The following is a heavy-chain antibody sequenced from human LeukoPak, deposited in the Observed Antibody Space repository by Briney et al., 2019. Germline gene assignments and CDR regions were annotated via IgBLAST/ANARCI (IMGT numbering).Heavy chain of an antibody. V-gene: IGHV3-53*01. CDR3: ARGVPAGNFDY. J-gene: IGHJ4*02. CDR2: IYSGGST. D-gene: IGHD2-2*01. Sequence: PGGSLRLSCAASGFTFSSNYMSWVRQAPGKGLEWVSVIYSGGSTYYADSVTGRFTISRDNSKNTLYLQMNSLRAEDTAVYYCARGVPAGNFDYWGQGTLVTVSS. CDR1: GFTFSSNY.